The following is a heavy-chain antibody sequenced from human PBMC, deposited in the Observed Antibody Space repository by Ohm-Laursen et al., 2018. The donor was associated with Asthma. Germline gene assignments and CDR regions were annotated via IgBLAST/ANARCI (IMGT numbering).Heavy chain of an antibody. CDR2: IKPDGSQT. CDR1: GFTFSSYA. V-gene: IGHV3-7*01. D-gene: IGHD2-2*01. CDR3: ATLSWYASQY. Sequence: SLRLSCAASGFTFSSYAMSWVRQAPGKGLQWLAFIKPDGSQTYYADSLEGRFSISRDNSKNSLYLQMSSLRGEDTALYYCATLSWYASQYWGQGTLVTVSS. J-gene: IGHJ4*02.